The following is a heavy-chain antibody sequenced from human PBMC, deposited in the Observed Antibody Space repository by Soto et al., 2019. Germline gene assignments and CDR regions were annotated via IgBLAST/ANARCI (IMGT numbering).Heavy chain of an antibody. Sequence: GGSLRLSCAASGFTFSSYAMSWVRQAPGKGLEWVSSISGSGGSTYYADSVKGRFTISRDNSKNTLYLQMNSLRAEDTAVYYCAKDPDSSRHNHWGQGTLVTVSS. CDR2: ISGSGGST. D-gene: IGHD6-13*01. V-gene: IGHV3-23*01. CDR3: AKDPDSSRHNH. J-gene: IGHJ1*01. CDR1: GFTFSSYA.